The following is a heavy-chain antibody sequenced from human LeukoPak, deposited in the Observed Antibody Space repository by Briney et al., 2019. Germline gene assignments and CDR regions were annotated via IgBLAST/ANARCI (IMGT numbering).Heavy chain of an antibody. CDR3: TTDQIYGDYDPDY. Sequence: GGSLRLSCAASGFTFSNAWMSWVRQAPGKGLEWVGRIKSKTDGGTTDYAAPVKGRFTISRDDSKDTLYLQMNSLKTEDTAVYYCTTDQIYGDYDPDYWGQGTLVTVSS. V-gene: IGHV3-15*01. CDR1: GFTFSNAW. D-gene: IGHD4-17*01. J-gene: IGHJ4*02. CDR2: IKSKTDGGTT.